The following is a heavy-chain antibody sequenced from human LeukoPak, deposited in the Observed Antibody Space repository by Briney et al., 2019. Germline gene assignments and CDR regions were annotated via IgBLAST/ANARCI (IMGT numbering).Heavy chain of an antibody. V-gene: IGHV4-34*01. CDR1: GGSFSGYY. CDR2: INHSGST. J-gene: IGHJ4*02. Sequence: SETLSLTCAVYGGSFSGYYWSWIRQPPGKGLEWIGEINHSGSTNYNPSLKSRVSISVDTSKNQFSLKLSSVTAADTAVYYCARLYSGSYIYWGQGTLVTVSS. CDR3: ARLYSGSYIY. D-gene: IGHD1-26*01.